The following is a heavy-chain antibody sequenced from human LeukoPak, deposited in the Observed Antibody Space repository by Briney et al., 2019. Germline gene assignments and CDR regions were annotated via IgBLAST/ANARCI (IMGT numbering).Heavy chain of an antibody. Sequence: SETLSLTCTVSGGSISSSSYYWGWIRQPPGKGLEWIGSISYTGNTYYNPSLKSRVTISVDTSKNQFSLKLSSVTAADTAVYYCASFAYNWFDPWGQGTLVTVSS. CDR2: ISYTGNT. CDR1: GGSISSSSYY. CDR3: ASFAYNWFDP. J-gene: IGHJ5*02. V-gene: IGHV4-39*01.